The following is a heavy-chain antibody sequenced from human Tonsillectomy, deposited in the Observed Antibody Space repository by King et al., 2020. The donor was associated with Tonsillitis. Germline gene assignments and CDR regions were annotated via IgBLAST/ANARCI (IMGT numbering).Heavy chain of an antibody. J-gene: IGHJ5*02. CDR1: GFTFSGYE. CDR3: ARDTGYGDYYWFDP. CDR2: ISSSGSII. D-gene: IGHD4-17*01. Sequence: VQLVESGGGLVQPGGSLRLSCAASGFTFSGYEMNWVRQAPGKGLEWVSYISSSGSIIYYADSVKGRFTISRDNAMNSLYLQMNSLRAEDTALYYCARDTGYGDYYWFDPWDQGTLVTVSS. V-gene: IGHV3-48*03.